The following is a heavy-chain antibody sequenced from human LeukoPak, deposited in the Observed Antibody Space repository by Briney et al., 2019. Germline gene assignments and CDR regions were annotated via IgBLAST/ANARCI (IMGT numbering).Heavy chain of an antibody. V-gene: IGHV3-7*01. D-gene: IGHD6-13*01. Sequence: GGSLRLSCAASEFTFSNYRMSWVRQAPGKGLEWVANIKEDGSEKYYVDSVKGRFTISRDNARNSLYLQMNSLRAEDTAVYYCASGRQLGYWGQGTLVTVSS. CDR3: ASGRQLGY. CDR1: EFTFSNYR. J-gene: IGHJ4*02. CDR2: IKEDGSEK.